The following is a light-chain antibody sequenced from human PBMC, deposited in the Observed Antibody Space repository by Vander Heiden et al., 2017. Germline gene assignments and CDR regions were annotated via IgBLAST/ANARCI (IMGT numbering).Light chain of an antibody. Sequence: QSVLTQPPSASGTPGQRVTISFSGSSSNLGSNYVYWYQQLPGTALKLLIYRNNQRPSGVPDRFSGSKSGTSASLAISGLRSEDEADYYCAAWDDSLSGWVFGGGTKLTVL. CDR1: SSNLGSNY. J-gene: IGLJ3*02. V-gene: IGLV1-47*01. CDR3: AAWDDSLSGWV. CDR2: RNN.